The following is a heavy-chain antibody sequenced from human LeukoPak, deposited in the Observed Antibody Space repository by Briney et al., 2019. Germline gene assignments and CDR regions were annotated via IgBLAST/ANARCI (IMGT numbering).Heavy chain of an antibody. CDR3: ARDANEGCISSSCWRYYYMDV. J-gene: IGHJ6*03. Sequence: PGGSLRLSCAASGFTFSSYSMNWVRQAPGKGLEWVSYITFSSSIIYYADSVRGRFTISRDNAKNALYLQMNSLRAEDTAVYYCARDANEGCISSSCWRYYYMDVWGKGTTVTVSS. D-gene: IGHD2-2*01. CDR1: GFTFSSYS. CDR2: ITFSSSII. V-gene: IGHV3-48*04.